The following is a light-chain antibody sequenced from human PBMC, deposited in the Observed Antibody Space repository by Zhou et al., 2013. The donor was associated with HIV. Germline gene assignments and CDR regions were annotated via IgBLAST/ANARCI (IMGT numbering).Light chain of an antibody. V-gene: IGKV3-15*01. CDR2: RAS. Sequence: PEERATLSCRASQSLNGDLAWYQQKPGRAPRLLIYRASTRATDIPTRFSGSGSGTEFTLTISKMQSEDFAVYYCQQYNNWPYTFGQGTTLEIK. CDR1: QSLNGD. CDR3: QQYNNWPYT. J-gene: IGKJ2*01.